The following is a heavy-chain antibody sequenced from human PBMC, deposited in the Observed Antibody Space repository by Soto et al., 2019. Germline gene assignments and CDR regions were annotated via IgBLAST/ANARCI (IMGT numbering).Heavy chain of an antibody. Sequence: GGSLRLSCVASGFSFSDYYMSWIRQAPGKGLEWISYISNTGSTKYYADSVKGRFTISRDNAKNSLYLQMNSLRGEDTAVYYSARDYDGDYILDYWGQGTLVTVAS. D-gene: IGHD4-17*01. V-gene: IGHV3-11*01. J-gene: IGHJ4*02. CDR3: ARDYDGDYILDY. CDR2: ISNTGSTK. CDR1: GFSFSDYY.